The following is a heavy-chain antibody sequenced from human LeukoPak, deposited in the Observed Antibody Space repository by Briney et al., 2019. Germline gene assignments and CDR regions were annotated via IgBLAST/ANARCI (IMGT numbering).Heavy chain of an antibody. V-gene: IGHV4-39*07. D-gene: IGHD3-10*01. J-gene: IGHJ3*02. CDR1: GDSISSSSYY. Sequence: SETLSLTCTVSGDSISSSSYYWGWLRQPPGKGLEWIGSIYYSGSTYYNPSLKSRVTISVDTSKNQFSLKLSSVTAADTAVYYCARQSDEWFGELSYAFDIWGQGTMVTVSS. CDR3: ARQSDEWFGELSYAFDI. CDR2: IYYSGST.